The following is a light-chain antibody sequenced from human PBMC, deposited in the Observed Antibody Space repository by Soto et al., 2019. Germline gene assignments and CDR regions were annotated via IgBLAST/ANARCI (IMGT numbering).Light chain of an antibody. CDR3: QHYNNGPPWT. CDR2: GAS. CDR1: QSVSSN. Sequence: EIVMTQSPATLSVSPGERATLSCRASQSVSSNLAWYQQKPGQAPRLLIYGASTRATGIPARFSGSGSGTEFILTISSLQSEDFAVYYCQHYNNGPPWTFGQGTKVEIK. J-gene: IGKJ1*01. V-gene: IGKV3-15*01.